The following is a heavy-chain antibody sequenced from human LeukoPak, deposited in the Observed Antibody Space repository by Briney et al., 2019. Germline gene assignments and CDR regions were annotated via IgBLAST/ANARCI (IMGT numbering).Heavy chain of an antibody. J-gene: IGHJ4*02. Sequence: SETLSLTCTVSGYSISSGYYWGWIRQPPGKGLEWIGSIYHSGSTYYNPSLKSRVTISVDTSKNHFSLKLSSVTAADTAVYYCARVGAQQWLARFDYWGQGTLVTVSS. D-gene: IGHD6-19*01. CDR2: IYHSGST. CDR3: ARVGAQQWLARFDY. V-gene: IGHV4-38-2*02. CDR1: GYSISSGYY.